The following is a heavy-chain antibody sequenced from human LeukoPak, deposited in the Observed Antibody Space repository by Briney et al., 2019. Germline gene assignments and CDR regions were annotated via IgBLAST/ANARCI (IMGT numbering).Heavy chain of an antibody. J-gene: IGHJ6*02. CDR2: IRSKTYGGTT. V-gene: IGHV3-49*04. D-gene: IGHD5-18*01. CDR1: GFTFGDHA. Sequence: GGSLRLSCTGFGFTFGDHAMAWVRQAPGKGLEWVGFIRSKTYGGTTECAASVKGRFTISRADSISIAYLQMNSLKTEDTAVYYCGRGPIQLWLHNGMDVWGQGTTVTVSS. CDR3: GRGPIQLWLHNGMDV.